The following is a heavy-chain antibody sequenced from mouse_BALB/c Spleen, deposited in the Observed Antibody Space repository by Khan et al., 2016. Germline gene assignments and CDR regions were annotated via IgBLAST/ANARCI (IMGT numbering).Heavy chain of an antibody. CDR1: GFTFSTYA. CDR3: ARVRPAVDY. Sequence: EVELVESGGGLVQPGGSLKLSCAASGFTFSTYAMSWVRQTPDKRLELVATINSNGGSTYYPDNVKGRFTISRDNAKNTLYLQMSSLKSEDTAMYCCARVRPAVDYWGQGTLVTVSA. J-gene: IGHJ4*01. D-gene: IGHD2-14*01. V-gene: IGHV5-6-3*01. CDR2: INSNGGST.